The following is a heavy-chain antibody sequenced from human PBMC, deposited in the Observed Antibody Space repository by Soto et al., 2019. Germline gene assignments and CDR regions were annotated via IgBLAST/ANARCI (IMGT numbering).Heavy chain of an antibody. J-gene: IGHJ4*02. CDR1: GFTFSSYS. CDR3: ASAYDFWSGYLGY. Sequence: EVQLVESGGGLVKPGGSLRLSCAASGFTFSSYSMNWVRQAPGKGLEWVSSISSSSSYIYYADSVKGRFTISRDNAKNSLYLQMNSLRAEDTAVYYCASAYDFWSGYLGYWGQGTLVTVSS. V-gene: IGHV3-21*01. CDR2: ISSSSSYI. D-gene: IGHD3-3*01.